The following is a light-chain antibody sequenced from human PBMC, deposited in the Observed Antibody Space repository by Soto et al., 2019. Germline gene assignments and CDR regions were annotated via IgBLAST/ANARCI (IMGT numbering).Light chain of an antibody. V-gene: IGKV3-15*01. CDR2: GAS. J-gene: IGKJ4*01. Sequence: EIVMTQSPATLSVSPGERATLSCRASQSVNRNLAWYQHKPGQAPRLLIYGASTRATGIPARFSGSGSGTDFTLTINTLQSEDFVLNYCQQYNDWPRLTFGGGTKVEIK. CDR3: QQYNDWPRLT. CDR1: QSVNRN.